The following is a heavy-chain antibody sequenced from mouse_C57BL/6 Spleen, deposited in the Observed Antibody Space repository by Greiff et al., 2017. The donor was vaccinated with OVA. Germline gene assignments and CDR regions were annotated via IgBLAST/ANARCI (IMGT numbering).Heavy chain of an antibody. V-gene: IGHV1-76*01. CDR2: IYPGSGNT. Sequence: QVQLQQSGAELVRPGASVKLSCKASGYTFTDYYINWVKQRPGQGLEWIARIYPGSGNTYYNEKFKGKATFTADTSSNTAYMQLSSLTTEDSAIYYCATGKLGFDYWGQGTTLTVSS. CDR1: GYTFTDYY. CDR3: ATGKLGFDY. D-gene: IGHD4-1*01. J-gene: IGHJ2*01.